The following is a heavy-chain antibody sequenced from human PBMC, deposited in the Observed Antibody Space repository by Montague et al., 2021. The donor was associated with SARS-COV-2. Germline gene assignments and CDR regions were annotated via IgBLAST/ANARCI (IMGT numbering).Heavy chain of an antibody. CDR1: GFTFSNYA. CDR3: AKGVAGTGIDALDF. V-gene: IGHV3-23*03. CDR2: IYSGAGA. D-gene: IGHD6-19*01. Sequence: SLRLSCAASGFTFSNYAMNWVRQAPGKGLGWVSIIYSGAGAYYADSVKGRFTISRDNSKKTLFLQLDSLRAEDTAVYYCAKGVAGTGIDALDFWGQGTMVTVSA. J-gene: IGHJ3*01.